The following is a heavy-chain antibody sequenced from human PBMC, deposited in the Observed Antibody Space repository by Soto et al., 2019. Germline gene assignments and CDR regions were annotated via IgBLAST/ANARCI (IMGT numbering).Heavy chain of an antibody. V-gene: IGHV1-69*13. D-gene: IGHD3-22*01. CDR1: GGTFSSYA. CDR3: AADSPNYYDSSGYYGGAFDI. CDR2: IIPIFGTA. J-gene: IGHJ3*02. Sequence: SVKVSCKASGGTFSSYAISWVRQAPGQGLEWMGGIIPIFGTANYAQKFQGRVTITADESTSTAYMELSSLRSEDTAVYYCAADSPNYYDSSGYYGGAFDIWGQGTMVTVSS.